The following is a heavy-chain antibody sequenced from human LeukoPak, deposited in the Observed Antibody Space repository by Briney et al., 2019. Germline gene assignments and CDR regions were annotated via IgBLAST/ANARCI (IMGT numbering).Heavy chain of an antibody. V-gene: IGHV3-21*01. CDR3: ARAPSGGSSEFDY. D-gene: IGHD2-15*01. Sequence: GGSLRLSCAASGFTFSSYSMNWVRQAPGKGLEWVSSISSSSSYIYYADSVKGRFTISRDNAKNSLYLQMNSLRAEDTAVYYCARAPSGGSSEFDYWGQGTLVTVSS. CDR1: GFTFSSYS. CDR2: ISSSSSYI. J-gene: IGHJ4*02.